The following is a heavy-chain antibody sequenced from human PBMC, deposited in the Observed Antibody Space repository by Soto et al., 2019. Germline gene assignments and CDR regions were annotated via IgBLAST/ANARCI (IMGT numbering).Heavy chain of an antibody. CDR2: INPSGGST. V-gene: IGHV1-46*01. D-gene: IGHD4-17*01. Sequence: ASVKVSCKASGYTFTSYYMHWVRQAPGQGLEWMGIINPSGGSTSYAQKFQGRVTMTRDTSTSTVYMELSSLRSEDTAVYYCARSYGDYGYYYYGMDVWGQGTTVTVSS. CDR3: ARSYGDYGYYYYGMDV. J-gene: IGHJ6*02. CDR1: GYTFTSYY.